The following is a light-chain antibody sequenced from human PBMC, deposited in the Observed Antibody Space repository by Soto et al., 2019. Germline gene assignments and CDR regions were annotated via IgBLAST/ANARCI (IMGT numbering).Light chain of an antibody. V-gene: IGLV2-14*01. Sequence: QSVLTQPASVSGSPGQSITISCTGTSGDVGTYNYVSWYQQHPGKAPKLMIYEVRNRPSGVSNRFSGSKSGNTASLTISGLQDEEEADYYCSSYKRRSTYVFGGGTKVTVL. CDR1: SGDVGTYNY. J-gene: IGLJ1*01. CDR3: SSYKRRSTYV. CDR2: EVR.